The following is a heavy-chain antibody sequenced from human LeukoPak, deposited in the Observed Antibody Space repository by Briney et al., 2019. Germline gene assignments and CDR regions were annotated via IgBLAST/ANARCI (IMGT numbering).Heavy chain of an antibody. D-gene: IGHD1-26*01. J-gene: IGHJ5*02. Sequence: GGSLRLSCAASGFTFSSYAMHWVRQAPGKGLEWVSLISWDGGSTYYADSVKGRFTISRDNSKNSLYLQMNSLRAEDTALYYCAKDGTGSGLNWFDPWGQGTLVTVSS. CDR3: AKDGTGSGLNWFDP. V-gene: IGHV3-43D*03. CDR1: GFTFSSYA. CDR2: ISWDGGST.